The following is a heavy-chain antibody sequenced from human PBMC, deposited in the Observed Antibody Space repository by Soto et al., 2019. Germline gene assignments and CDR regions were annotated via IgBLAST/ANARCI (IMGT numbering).Heavy chain of an antibody. CDR3: AKDRVFPRDHLPL. CDR2: VSPNGQGI. J-gene: IGHJ4*03. Sequence: EVQLLESGGGLVQPGGSLRLSCAASGFTLGRYGMSWVRQAPGKGLEWVSAVSPNGQGIYYADSVRGRFTISRDFSKNTVFAQMDTPKAEDPAVYYCAKDRVFPRDHLPLRGQGTL. V-gene: IGHV3-23*01. CDR1: GFTLGRYG. D-gene: IGHD3-10*01.